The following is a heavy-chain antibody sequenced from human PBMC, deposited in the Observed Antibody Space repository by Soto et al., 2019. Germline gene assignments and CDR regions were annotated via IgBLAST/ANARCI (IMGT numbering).Heavy chain of an antibody. V-gene: IGHV4-34*01. J-gene: IGHJ4*02. Sequence: PLGTLSLTCAFYGGSFSGSYWSWIRQPPGKGLEWIGEINHSGSTNYNPSLKSRVTISVDTSKNQFSLKLSSVTAADTAVYYCARRRYCSGGSCYSYYFDYWGQGTLVTVSS. D-gene: IGHD2-15*01. CDR3: ARRRYCSGGSCYSYYFDY. CDR2: INHSGST. CDR1: GGSFSGSY.